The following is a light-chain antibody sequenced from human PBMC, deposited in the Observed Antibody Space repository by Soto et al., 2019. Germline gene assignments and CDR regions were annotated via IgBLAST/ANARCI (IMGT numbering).Light chain of an antibody. CDR3: QQYGSVPLT. CDR2: GAS. J-gene: IGKJ4*01. V-gene: IGKV3-20*01. CDR1: QSVSTSY. Sequence: EIVLTQSPGTLSLSPGERATLSCRASQSVSTSYLAWYQQKPGQAPRLLIYGASSRATGIRDRFSGSGSGADFTLTISRLEPEDVAVYYCQQYGSVPLTFGGGTKVEIK.